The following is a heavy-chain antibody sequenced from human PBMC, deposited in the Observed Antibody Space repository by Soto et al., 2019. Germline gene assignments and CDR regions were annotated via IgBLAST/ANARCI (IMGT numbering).Heavy chain of an antibody. CDR2: INPSGGST. D-gene: IGHD3-10*01. J-gene: IGHJ4*02. V-gene: IGHV1-46*01. Sequence: ASVKVSCKASGYTFTSYYMHWVRQAPGQGLEWMGIINPSGGSTSYAQKFQGRVTMTRDTSTSTVYVELSSLRSEDTAVYYCAREYTMVRGVPLYYFDYWGQGTLVTVSS. CDR3: AREYTMVRGVPLYYFDY. CDR1: GYTFTSYY.